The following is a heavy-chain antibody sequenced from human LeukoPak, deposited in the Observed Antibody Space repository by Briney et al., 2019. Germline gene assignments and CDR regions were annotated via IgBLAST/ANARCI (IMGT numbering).Heavy chain of an antibody. D-gene: IGHD3-9*01. J-gene: IGHJ5*02. CDR1: GGSISSYY. CDR3: ARGVLAYYDILTGSPGGWFDP. V-gene: IGHV4-59*12. CDR2: IYYSGNT. Sequence: KPSETLSLTCTVSGGSISSYYWSWIRQPPGKGLEYIGYIYYSGNTNSNPSLNSRVTISVDTSKNQFSLKLSSVTAADTAVYYCARGVLAYYDILTGSPGGWFDPWGQGTLVTVSS.